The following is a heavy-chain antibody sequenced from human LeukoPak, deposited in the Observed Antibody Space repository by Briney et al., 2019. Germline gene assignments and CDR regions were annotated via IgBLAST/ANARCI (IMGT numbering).Heavy chain of an antibody. D-gene: IGHD2-2*01. CDR3: ARYCSSTSCILRASDY. CDR1: GYSFTSGHY. V-gene: IGHV4-38-2*01. CDR2: IYHSGST. Sequence: SETLSLTCSVSGYSFTSGHYWGWIRQPPGKGLEWIGNIYHSGSTHYNPSLKSRVTISVDTSKNQFSLKLSSVTAADTAVYYCARYCSSTSCILRASDYWGQGTLVTVSS. J-gene: IGHJ4*02.